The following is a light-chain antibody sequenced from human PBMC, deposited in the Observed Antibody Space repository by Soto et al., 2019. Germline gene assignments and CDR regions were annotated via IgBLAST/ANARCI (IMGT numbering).Light chain of an antibody. J-gene: IGLJ3*02. Sequence: QSVLTQSPSASASLGASVRLTCTLSSGLSSYAIAWHQQPPGKGPRYLMKINSDGSHTKGDGIPHRFSGSSSGAERYLTISSLQSEDEADFYCQTWDTGIHVFGGGTKVTVL. CDR2: INSDGSH. CDR1: SGLSSYA. V-gene: IGLV4-69*01. CDR3: QTWDTGIHV.